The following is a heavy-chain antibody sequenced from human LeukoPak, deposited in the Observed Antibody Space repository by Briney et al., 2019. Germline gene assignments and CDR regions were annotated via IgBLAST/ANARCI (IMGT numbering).Heavy chain of an antibody. V-gene: IGHV1-69*13. CDR3: ARASVMATIFSFDY. D-gene: IGHD5-24*01. CDR1: GYTFTSYG. Sequence: ASVKVSCKASGYTFTSYGISWVRQAPGQGLEWMGGIIPIFGTANYAQKFQGRVTITADESTSTAYMELSSLRSEDTAVYYCARASVMATIFSFDYWGQGTLVTVSS. J-gene: IGHJ4*02. CDR2: IIPIFGTA.